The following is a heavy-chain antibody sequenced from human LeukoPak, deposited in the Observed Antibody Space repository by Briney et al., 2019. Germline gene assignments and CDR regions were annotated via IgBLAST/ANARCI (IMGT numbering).Heavy chain of an antibody. CDR1: GFTFSSYS. D-gene: IGHD6-6*01. Sequence: PGGSLRLSCAASGFTFSSYSMNWVRQAPGKGLEWVSYISSSSSTIYYADSVKGRFTISRDNANNTLYLQMNSLRAEDTAVYYCAREGRIAARYWFDPWGQGTLVTVSS. J-gene: IGHJ5*02. CDR2: ISSSSSTI. CDR3: AREGRIAARYWFDP. V-gene: IGHV3-48*01.